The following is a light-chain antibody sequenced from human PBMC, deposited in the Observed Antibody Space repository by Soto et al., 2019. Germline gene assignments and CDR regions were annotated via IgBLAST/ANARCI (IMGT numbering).Light chain of an antibody. J-gene: IGKJ4*01. CDR3: QQYGSSSS. CDR2: GTS. V-gene: IGKV3-20*01. CDR1: QRVSSTH. Sequence: ENVLTQSPGTLSLSPGERATLSCRASQRVSSTHLAWYQQKPGQAPRLLIYGTSVRATGIPDRFRGSGSGTDFTLTIGRLEPEDFAVYYCQQYGSSSSFGGGTKVEIK.